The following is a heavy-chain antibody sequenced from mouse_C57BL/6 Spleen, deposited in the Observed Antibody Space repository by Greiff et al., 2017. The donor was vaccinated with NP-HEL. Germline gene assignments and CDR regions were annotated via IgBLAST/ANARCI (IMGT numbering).Heavy chain of an antibody. CDR1: GFNIKNTY. CDR3: ALSTMIKRGYYYAMDY. J-gene: IGHJ4*01. D-gene: IGHD2-4*01. CDR2: IDPANGNT. V-gene: IGHV14-3*01. Sequence: EVQLQQSVAELVRPGASVKLSCTASGFNIKNTYMHWVKQRPEQGLEWIGRIDPANGNTKYAPKFQGKATITADTSSNTAYLQLSSLTSEDTAIYYFALSTMIKRGYYYAMDYWGQGTSVTVSS.